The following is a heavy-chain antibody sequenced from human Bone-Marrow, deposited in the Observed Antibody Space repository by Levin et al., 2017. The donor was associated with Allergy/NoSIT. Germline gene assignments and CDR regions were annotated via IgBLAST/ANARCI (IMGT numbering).Heavy chain of an antibody. CDR3: ARVEEYYYYMDV. V-gene: IGHV4-4*02. CDR2: IHHSGTT. J-gene: IGHJ6*03. CDR1: ASSISSSNW. Sequence: PSETLSLTCTVSASSISSSNWWNWVRQPPGKGLEWLGEIHHSGTTNYNPSLKSRVTISLDESKNHFSLKLESVTAADTAVYFCARVEEYYYYMDVWGKGTTVTVSS. D-gene: IGHD2/OR15-2a*01.